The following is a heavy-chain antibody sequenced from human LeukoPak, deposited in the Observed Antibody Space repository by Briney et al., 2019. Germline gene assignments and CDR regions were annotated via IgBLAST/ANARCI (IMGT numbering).Heavy chain of an antibody. CDR1: GFTFDDYA. Sequence: GGFLRLSCAASGFTFDDYAMHWARQAPGKGLEWVSLISWDGGSTYYADSVKGRFTISRDNSKNSLYLQMNSLRAEDTALYYCAKAGSGYSVYYFDYWGQGTLVTVSP. D-gene: IGHD3-22*01. CDR3: AKAGSGYSVYYFDY. CDR2: ISWDGGST. J-gene: IGHJ4*02. V-gene: IGHV3-43D*04.